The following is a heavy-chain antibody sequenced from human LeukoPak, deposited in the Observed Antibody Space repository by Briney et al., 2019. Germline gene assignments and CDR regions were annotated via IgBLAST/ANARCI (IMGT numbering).Heavy chain of an antibody. CDR2: INPNSGGT. CDR3: ARGYYDSSGYSNWFDP. J-gene: IGHJ5*02. V-gene: IGHV1-2*02. Sequence: ASVKVSCKASGYTFTGYYMHWVRQAPGQGLEWMGWINPNSGGTNYAQKFQGRVTMTRDTSISTAYMELSRLRSDDTAVYYCARGYYDSSGYSNWFDPWGQGTLVTVSS. D-gene: IGHD3-22*01. CDR1: GYTFTGYY.